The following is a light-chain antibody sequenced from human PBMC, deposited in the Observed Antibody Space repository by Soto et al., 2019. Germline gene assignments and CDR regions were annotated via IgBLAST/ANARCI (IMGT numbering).Light chain of an antibody. J-gene: IGKJ5*01. CDR2: SSF. Sequence: DIQMTQSPSSLSASVGDRVTITCRASQGIGNDLGWYQQEPEKAPKRLIYSSFILQSGVPSRFSGSGSGTEFTLTISSLQPEDFATYYCLQHKSYPLTFGQGTRLEIK. V-gene: IGKV1-17*01. CDR1: QGIGND. CDR3: LQHKSYPLT.